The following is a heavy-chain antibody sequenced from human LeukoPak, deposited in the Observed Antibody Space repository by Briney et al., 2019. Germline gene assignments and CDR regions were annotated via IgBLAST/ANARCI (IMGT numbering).Heavy chain of an antibody. CDR3: ARLDYDSSGYYFFEY. V-gene: IGHV4-4*07. CDR1: GGSISSYY. CDR2: IYTSGST. J-gene: IGHJ4*02. Sequence: SETLSLTCTVSGGSISSYYWSWIRQPAGKGLEWIGRIYTSGSTNYNPSLKSRVAISVDTSKNHLSLKLSSVTAADTAVYYCARLDYDSSGYYFFEYWGRGTLVTVSS. D-gene: IGHD3-22*01.